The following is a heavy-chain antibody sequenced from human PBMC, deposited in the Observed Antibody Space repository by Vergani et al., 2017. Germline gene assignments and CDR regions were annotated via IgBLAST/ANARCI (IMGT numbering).Heavy chain of an antibody. CDR2: INSDGSST. V-gene: IGHV3-74*01. Sequence: EVQLVESGGGLVQPGGSLRLSCAASGFTFSSYWMHWVRQAPGKGLVWVSRINSDGSSTSYADSVKGRFTISRDNAKNSLYLQMNSLRAEDTAVYYCARGDCSSTSCYLPGDSSGYRGSGPAHDYWGQGTLVTVSS. J-gene: IGHJ4*02. D-gene: IGHD2-2*01. CDR1: GFTFSSYW. CDR3: ARGDCSSTSCYLPGDSSGYRGSGPAHDY.